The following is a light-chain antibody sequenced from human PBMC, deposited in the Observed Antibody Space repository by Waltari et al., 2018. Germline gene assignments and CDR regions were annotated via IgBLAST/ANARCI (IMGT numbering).Light chain of an antibody. CDR2: DAS. Sequence: CRASHYISRYLNWYQQKPGKAPKLGIYDASRLQSGVPSRFSGSGSGTDFTLTISSLQPEDFATYYCQQSSSTPYTVGQGTKLEIK. V-gene: IGKV1-39*01. CDR3: QQSSSTPYT. CDR1: HYISRY. J-gene: IGKJ2*01.